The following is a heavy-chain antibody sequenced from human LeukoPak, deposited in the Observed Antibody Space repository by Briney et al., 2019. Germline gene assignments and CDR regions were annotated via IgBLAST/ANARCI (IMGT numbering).Heavy chain of an antibody. Sequence: SETLSLTCTVSGYSISSGYYWGWIRQPPGKGLEWIGHIDSSGTTNYNPSLKSRVTMSTDTSKNQFSLKLSSVTAADTAVYYCARRSMAGYYYYYYMDVWGKGTTVTISS. V-gene: IGHV4-38-2*02. CDR2: IDSSGTT. CDR1: GYSISSGYY. D-gene: IGHD6-19*01. CDR3: ARRSMAGYYYYYYMDV. J-gene: IGHJ6*03.